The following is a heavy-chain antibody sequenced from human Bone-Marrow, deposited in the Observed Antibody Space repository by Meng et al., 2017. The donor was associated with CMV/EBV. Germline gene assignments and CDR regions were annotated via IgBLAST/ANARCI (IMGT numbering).Heavy chain of an antibody. J-gene: IGHJ6*02. CDR3: ARGRGVGATFRYGMDV. V-gene: IGHV3-21*01. Sequence: GGSLRLSCAASGFTLSSYSMTWVRKVPGKALEWVSSISSSSSYIHYADSVKGRFTIARDNAKNSLYLKVNSQRTEDTAVYYCARGRGVGATFRYGMDVWGQGTTVTVSS. CDR1: GFTLSSYS. CDR2: ISSSSSYI. D-gene: IGHD1-26*01.